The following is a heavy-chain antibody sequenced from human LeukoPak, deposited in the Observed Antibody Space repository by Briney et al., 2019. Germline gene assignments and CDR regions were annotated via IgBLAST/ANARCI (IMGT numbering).Heavy chain of an antibody. CDR3: ARMGIGVDY. Sequence: SQTLSLTCTVSGGSISSDGYYWSWIRQHPGKGLEWIGYIYSIGSTYYNPSLKSRHTISIDTSKNQFSLRLGSVTAADTAVYYCARMGIGVDYWGQGTLVTVSS. J-gene: IGHJ4*02. D-gene: IGHD2-21*01. CDR1: GGSISSDGYY. CDR2: IYSIGST. V-gene: IGHV4-31*03.